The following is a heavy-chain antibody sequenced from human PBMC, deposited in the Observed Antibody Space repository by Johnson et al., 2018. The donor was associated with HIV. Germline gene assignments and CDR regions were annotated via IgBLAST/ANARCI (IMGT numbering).Heavy chain of an antibody. CDR2: ISGSGGST. CDR1: GFTFSSYD. D-gene: IGHD6-19*01. J-gene: IGHJ3*02. V-gene: IGHV3-23*04. Sequence: VQLVESGGGVVQPGRSLRLSCAASGFTFSSYDMHWVRQAPGKGLEWVSAISGSGGSTYYADSVKGRFTISRDNSKNTLYLQMNSLRAEDTAVYYCARHKAVADAFDIWGQGTVVTVS. CDR3: ARHKAVADAFDI.